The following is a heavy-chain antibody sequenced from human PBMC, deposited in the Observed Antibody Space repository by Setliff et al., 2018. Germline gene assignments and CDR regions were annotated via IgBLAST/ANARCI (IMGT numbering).Heavy chain of an antibody. V-gene: IGHV3-7*01. CDR2: IKENGSEK. CDR3: ARPRAEYIVGAYYFDY. J-gene: IGHJ4*02. CDR1: GFKLRSYW. D-gene: IGHD1-26*01. Sequence: GGSLRLSCEASGFKLRSYWMSWVRQAPGKGPEWVANIKENGSEKYYVDSVKGRFTISRDNAKNSLHLQMNSLRAEDTAVYYCARPRAEYIVGAYYFDYWGQGTLVTVSS.